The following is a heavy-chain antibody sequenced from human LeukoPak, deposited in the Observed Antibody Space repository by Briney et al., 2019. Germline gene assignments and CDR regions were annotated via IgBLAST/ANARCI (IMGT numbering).Heavy chain of an antibody. V-gene: IGHV3-23*01. CDR1: GFTFSSYA. CDR3: ARPGYSSSWVPYYYYYMDV. CDR2: ISGSGGST. D-gene: IGHD6-13*01. J-gene: IGHJ6*03. Sequence: GGSLRLSCAASGFTFSSYAMSWVRQAPGKGLEWVSAISGSGGSTYYADSVKGRFTISRDNSKNTLYLQMNSLRAEDTAVYYCARPGYSSSWVPYYYYYMDVWGKGTTVTVSS.